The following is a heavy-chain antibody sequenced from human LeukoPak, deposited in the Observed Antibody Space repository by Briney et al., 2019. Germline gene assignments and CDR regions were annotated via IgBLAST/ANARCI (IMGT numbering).Heavy chain of an antibody. CDR1: GGSISSGDYY. D-gene: IGHD3-10*01. J-gene: IGHJ4*02. Sequence: PSQTLSHTCTVSGGSISSGDYYWSWIRQPPGKGLEWIGYIYYSGSTYYNPSLKSRVTISVDTSKNQFSLKLSSVTAADTAVYYCANTYRRAVRGDPRFDYWGQGTLVTVSS. CDR3: ANTYRRAVRGDPRFDY. CDR2: IYYSGST. V-gene: IGHV4-30-4*01.